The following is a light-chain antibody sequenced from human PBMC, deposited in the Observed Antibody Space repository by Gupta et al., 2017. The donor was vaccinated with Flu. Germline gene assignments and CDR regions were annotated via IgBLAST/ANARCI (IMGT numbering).Light chain of an antibody. J-gene: IGLJ1*01. CDR1: SSDVGGYNY. CDR2: EVS. Sequence: QSALTQPASVSGSPGQSITISCTGTSSDVGGYNYVSWYQQHPGKAPKLMIYEVSNRPAGVSNRFSGSKSGNTASLTISGLQAEDEADYYCSSDTSSSLYVFGTGTKVTVL. V-gene: IGLV2-14*01. CDR3: SSDTSSSLYV.